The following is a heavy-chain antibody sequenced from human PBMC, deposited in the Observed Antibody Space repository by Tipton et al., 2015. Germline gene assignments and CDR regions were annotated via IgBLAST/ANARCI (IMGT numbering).Heavy chain of an antibody. CDR3: ARTKYGSGGSCKYYGMDV. CDR2: ISSSSSYI. CDR1: GFTFSSYS. V-gene: IGHV3-21*01. D-gene: IGHD2-15*01. Sequence: SLRLSCAASGFTFSSYSMNWVRQAPGKGLEWVSSISSSSSYIYYADSVKGRFTISRDNAKNSLYLQMNSLRAEDTAVYYCARTKYGSGGSCKYYGMDVWGQGTTVTVSS. J-gene: IGHJ6*02.